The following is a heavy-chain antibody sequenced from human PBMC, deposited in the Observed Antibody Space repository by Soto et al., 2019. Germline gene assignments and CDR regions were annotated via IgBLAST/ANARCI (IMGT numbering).Heavy chain of an antibody. J-gene: IGHJ6*02. Sequence: SETLSLTCTISGGSISSYYWSWIRQPPGKGLEWIGYIYYSGSTNYNPSLKSRVTISVDTSKNQFSLQLSSVTAADTAVYFCAREDDGGDRDYYGLDVWGQGTTVTVSS. D-gene: IGHD2-21*02. CDR2: IYYSGST. CDR3: AREDDGGDRDYYGLDV. V-gene: IGHV4-59*12. CDR1: GGSISSYY.